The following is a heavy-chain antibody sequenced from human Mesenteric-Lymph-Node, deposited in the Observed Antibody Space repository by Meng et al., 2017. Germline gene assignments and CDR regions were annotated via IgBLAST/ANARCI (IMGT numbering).Heavy chain of an antibody. D-gene: IGHD6-13*01. CDR3: ARGKIAPRKRYYYYYGMDV. Sequence: ASVKVSCKASGYTFTGYYMHWVRQAPGQGLEWMGWINPNSGGTNYAQKFQGRVTMTRDTSISTAYMELSRLRSDDTAVYYCARGKIAPRKRYYYYYGMDVWGQGTTVTVSS. CDR1: GYTFTGYY. V-gene: IGHV1-2*02. J-gene: IGHJ6*02. CDR2: INPNSGGT.